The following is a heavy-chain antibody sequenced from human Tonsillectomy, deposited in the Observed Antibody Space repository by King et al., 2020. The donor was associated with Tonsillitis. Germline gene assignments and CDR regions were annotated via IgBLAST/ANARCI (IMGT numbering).Heavy chain of an antibody. D-gene: IGHD3-9*01. CDR3: ATLLDDILTGPLQPWYFNL. J-gene: IGHJ2*01. CDR1: GFTVSSKY. CDR2: IYNGGST. Sequence: VQLVESGGGLVQPGGSLRLSCAASGFTVSSKYMSWVRQAPGKGREWVSVIYNGGSTYYADSVKGRFNISRDNSKNTLYLQMNSLRAEDTAVYYCATLLDDILTGPLQPWYFNLWGRGTLVTVSS. V-gene: IGHV3-66*01.